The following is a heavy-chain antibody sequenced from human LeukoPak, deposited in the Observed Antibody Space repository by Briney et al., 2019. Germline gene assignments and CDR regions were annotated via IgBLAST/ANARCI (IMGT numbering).Heavy chain of an antibody. D-gene: IGHD3-22*01. V-gene: IGHV3-20*04. CDR1: GFSFGDYA. J-gene: IGHJ4*02. CDR3: ARGQWLTEQYFDY. CDR2: VHYNEDKT. Sequence: GGSLRLSCAASGFSFGDYAMNWVRRAPGEGLEWVAGVHYNEDKTSYADSVKGRFTISRDNSKNSLYLQINSLRVEDTALYFCARGQWLTEQYFDYWGQGSQVTVSS.